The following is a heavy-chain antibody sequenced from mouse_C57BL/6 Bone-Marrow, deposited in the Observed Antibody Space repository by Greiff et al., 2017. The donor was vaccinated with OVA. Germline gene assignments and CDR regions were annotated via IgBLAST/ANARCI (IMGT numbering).Heavy chain of an antibody. CDR3: ARGDGYYGHFDY. Sequence: VQLKESGAELVKPGASVKMSCKASGYTFTTYPIEWMKQNHGKSLEWIGNFHPYNDDPKYNEKFKGKATLTVEQSSSTVYLELSRLTSDDSAVYYCARGDGYYGHFDYWGQGTTLTVSS. CDR2: FHPYNDDP. J-gene: IGHJ2*01. V-gene: IGHV1-47*01. D-gene: IGHD2-3*01. CDR1: GYTFTTYP.